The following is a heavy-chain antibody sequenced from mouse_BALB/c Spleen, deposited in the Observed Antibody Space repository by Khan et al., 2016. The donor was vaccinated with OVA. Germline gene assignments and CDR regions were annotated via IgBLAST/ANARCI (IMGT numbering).Heavy chain of an antibody. CDR1: GFTIKDTY. V-gene: IGHV14-3*02. CDR2: IDPASGYI. CDR3: VSPNWFAY. Sequence: VQLQQSGAELVKPGASVKLSCTASGFTIKDTYMHWVKQRPEQGLEWIGRIDPASGYIKYDPKFQGKATITADTSSNTAYLQLSSLTSEDTAVYYCVSPNWFAYWGQGTLVTVSA. J-gene: IGHJ3*01.